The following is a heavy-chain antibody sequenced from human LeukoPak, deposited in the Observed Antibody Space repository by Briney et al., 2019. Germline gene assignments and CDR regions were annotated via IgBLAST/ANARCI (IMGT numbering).Heavy chain of an antibody. CDR1: GYTFTGYY. CDR3: ARAPAPYYYDSSGYFAFDI. CDR2: INPNSGGT. J-gene: IGHJ3*02. V-gene: IGHV1-2*02. D-gene: IGHD3-22*01. Sequence: ASVKVSCKASGYTFTGYYMHWVRQAPGQGLEWMGWINPNSGGTNYAQKFQGRATMTRDTSISTAYMELSRLRSDDTAVYYCARAPAPYYYDSSGYFAFDIWGQGTMVTVSS.